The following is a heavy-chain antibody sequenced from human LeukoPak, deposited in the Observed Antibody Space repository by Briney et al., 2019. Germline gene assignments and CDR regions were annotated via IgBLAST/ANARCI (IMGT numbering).Heavy chain of an antibody. V-gene: IGHV3-15*01. CDR2: IKSKTDGGTT. Sequence: PGGSLRLSCAASGFTFSNAWMSWVRQAPGKGLEWVGRIKSKTDGGTTDYAAPVKGRFTISRDDSKNTAYLQMNSLKTEDTAVYYCTRLSPTLYYDILTGLPDYYMDVWGKGTTVTISS. J-gene: IGHJ6*03. D-gene: IGHD3-9*01. CDR3: TRLSPTLYYDILTGLPDYYMDV. CDR1: GFTFSNAW.